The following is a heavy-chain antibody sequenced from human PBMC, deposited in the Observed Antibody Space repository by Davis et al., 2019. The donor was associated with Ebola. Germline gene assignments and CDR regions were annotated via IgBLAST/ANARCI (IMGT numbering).Heavy chain of an antibody. D-gene: IGHD2-8*01. V-gene: IGHV3-30*02. J-gene: IGHJ6*03. CDR3: AKDGQWTAWYYYYYMDV. Sequence: GESLKISCAASGFTFSSYGMHWVRQAPGKGLEWVAFIRYDGSNKYYADSVKGRFTISRDNSKNTLYLQMNSLRAEDTAVYYCAKDGQWTAWYYYYYMDVWGKGTTVTVSS. CDR1: GFTFSSYG. CDR2: IRYDGSNK.